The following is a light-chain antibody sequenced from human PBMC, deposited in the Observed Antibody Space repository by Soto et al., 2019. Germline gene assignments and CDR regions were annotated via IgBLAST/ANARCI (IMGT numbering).Light chain of an antibody. CDR3: QHYNNWPLT. J-gene: IGKJ4*01. CDR1: QTMTRA. V-gene: IGKV3-15*01. Sequence: EIVLMQSPGTLSLSPGERATLSCRASQTMTRAYLAWYQQKPGQAPRLLIYAASYRATGIPARFSGSGSGTEFTLTISSLQSEDFAIYYCQHYNNWPLTFGGGTKVDIK. CDR2: AAS.